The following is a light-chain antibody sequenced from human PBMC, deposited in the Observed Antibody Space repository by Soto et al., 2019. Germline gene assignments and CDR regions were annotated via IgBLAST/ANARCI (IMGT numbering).Light chain of an antibody. CDR1: QRGSSNY. J-gene: IGKJ1*01. V-gene: IGKV3-20*01. CDR2: GAS. Sequence: EIVLTQSPGTLSLSPGERATLSCRASQRGSSNYLAWYQQKPGQAPRLLIYGASNRATGIPDRFSGSGSGTDFTLTISRLEPEDFALYYCQHYDDSPWTFGQGTKV. CDR3: QHYDDSPWT.